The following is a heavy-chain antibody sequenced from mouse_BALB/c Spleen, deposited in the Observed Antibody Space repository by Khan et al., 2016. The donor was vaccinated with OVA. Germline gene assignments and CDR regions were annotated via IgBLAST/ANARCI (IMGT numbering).Heavy chain of an antibody. D-gene: IGHD1-1*01. Sequence: QIQLVQSGPYLKKPGETVKISCKASGYTFTNYGMNWVKQAPGKGLKWMGWINTNTGEPTYSEEFKGRFAFSLETSATTAYLQINNLKNEDTATYFCARGNYYGSNSWFAYWGQGTLVTVSA. CDR1: GYTFTNYG. J-gene: IGHJ3*01. V-gene: IGHV9-3*02. CDR2: INTNTGEP. CDR3: ARGNYYGSNSWFAY.